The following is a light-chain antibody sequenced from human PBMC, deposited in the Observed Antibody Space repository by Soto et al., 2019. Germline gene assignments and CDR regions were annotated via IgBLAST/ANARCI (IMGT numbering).Light chain of an antibody. CDR1: SSDVGGYDR. V-gene: IGLV2-18*01. CDR3: QTWASGIAV. CDR2: EVS. Sequence: QSALTQPPSVSGSPGQSVTISCTGTSSDVGGYDRVSWYQQPPGTAPKLVIHEVSRRPSGVPDRFSGSSSGAERYLTISSLQSEDEADYYCQTWASGIAVFGTGTKLTVL. J-gene: IGLJ1*01.